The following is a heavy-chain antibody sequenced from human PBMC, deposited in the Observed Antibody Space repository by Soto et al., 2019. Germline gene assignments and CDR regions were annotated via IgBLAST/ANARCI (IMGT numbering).Heavy chain of an antibody. Sequence: PGESLKISCNGSGYSFTSYWIGWVRQMPGKGLEWMGIIYPGDSDTRYSPSFQGRVTISADKSISTAYLQWSSLKASDTAMYYCARRAAYPSVVTNYFDYWGQGTLVTVSS. CDR3: ARRAAYPSVVTNYFDY. CDR2: IYPGDSDT. CDR1: GYSFTSYW. V-gene: IGHV5-51*01. J-gene: IGHJ4*02. D-gene: IGHD2-15*01.